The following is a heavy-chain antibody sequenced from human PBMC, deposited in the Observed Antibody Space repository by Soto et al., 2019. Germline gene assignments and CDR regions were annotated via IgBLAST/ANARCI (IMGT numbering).Heavy chain of an antibody. J-gene: IGHJ3*02. CDR1: GFTFSSYT. D-gene: IGHD3-9*01. V-gene: IGHV3-21*06. CDR3: ARDQEPHYDILTGSYKGAFDI. CDR2: ISSSSSYI. Sequence: EVQLVESGGGLVKPGGSLRLSCAASGFTFSSYTMNWVRQAPGKGLEWVLYISSSSSYIYLADSVKGRFTISRDNAKNSLYLQMNSLRAEDTAVYYCARDQEPHYDILTGSYKGAFDIWGQGTMVTVSS.